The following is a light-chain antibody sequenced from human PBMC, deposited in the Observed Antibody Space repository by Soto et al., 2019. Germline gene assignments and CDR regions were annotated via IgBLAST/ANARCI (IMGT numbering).Light chain of an antibody. CDR1: QNIGNR. Sequence: GDSVTITCRASQNIGNRLAWFQQKPGKPPKLLIEAASTLEIGVPSTFSGSGSGTEFSLTISSLGPEEFATYYCLQVANFPRTVGQGTKVDIK. J-gene: IGKJ1*01. CDR3: LQVANFPRT. CDR2: AAS. V-gene: IGKV1-12*01.